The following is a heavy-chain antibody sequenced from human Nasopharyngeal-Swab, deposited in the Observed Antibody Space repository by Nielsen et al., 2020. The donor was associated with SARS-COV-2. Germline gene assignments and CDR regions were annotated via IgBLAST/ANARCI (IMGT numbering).Heavy chain of an antibody. CDR1: GYTFTGYY. CDR3: ARVLYSSGGWFDP. CDR2: INPNSGGT. Sequence: ASVNVSCKPSGYTFTGYYMHWVRQAPGQGREWMGRINPNSGGTNYAQKFQGRVTMTRDTSISTAYMELSRLRSDDTAVYYRARVLYSSGGWFDPWGQGTLVTVSS. D-gene: IGHD6-19*01. J-gene: IGHJ5*02. V-gene: IGHV1-2*06.